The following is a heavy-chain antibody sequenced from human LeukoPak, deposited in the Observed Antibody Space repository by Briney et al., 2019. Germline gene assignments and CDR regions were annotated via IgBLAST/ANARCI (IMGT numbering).Heavy chain of an antibody. CDR3: AKHRRKHFEY. V-gene: IGHV5-51*01. J-gene: IGHJ4*02. CDR1: GFNFTNYW. Sequence: GESLKISCKGSGFNFTNYWIGWVRQMPGKGLEWMGIIYPGDSDTRYTSSFQGQVTISADKSITTAYLQWSSLKASDTAMYYCAKHRRKHFEYWGQGTLVTVSS. CDR2: IYPGDSDT. D-gene: IGHD1-14*01.